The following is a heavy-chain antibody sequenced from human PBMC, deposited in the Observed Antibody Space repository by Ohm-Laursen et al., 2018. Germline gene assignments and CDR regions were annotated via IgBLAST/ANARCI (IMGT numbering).Heavy chain of an antibody. CDR1: GYTFTSYG. J-gene: IGHJ4*02. V-gene: IGHV1-18*01. CDR3: ARDRKRYFDWLSDY. D-gene: IGHD3-9*01. CDR2: ISAYNGNT. Sequence: ASVEVSCKASGYTFTSYGISWVRQAPGQGLEWMGWISAYNGNTNYAQKLQGRVTITTDTSTSTAYMELRSLRSDDTAVYYCARDRKRYFDWLSDYWGQGTLVTVSS.